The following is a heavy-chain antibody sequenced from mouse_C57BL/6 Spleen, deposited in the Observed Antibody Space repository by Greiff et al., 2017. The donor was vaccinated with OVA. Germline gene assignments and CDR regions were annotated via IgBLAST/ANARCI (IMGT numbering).Heavy chain of an antibody. D-gene: IGHD2-4*01. J-gene: IGHJ3*01. Sequence: EVQLVESGPGLVQPSQSLSLSCSVTGYSITSGYYWYWIRQFPGNKLEWMGYISYDGSNNYNPSLKNRIPITRDTSKNQFFLKLNSVTTEDTATYYCARGHDYPAWFAYWGQGTLVTVSA. V-gene: IGHV3-6*01. CDR1: GYSITSGYY. CDR2: ISYDGSN. CDR3: ARGHDYPAWFAY.